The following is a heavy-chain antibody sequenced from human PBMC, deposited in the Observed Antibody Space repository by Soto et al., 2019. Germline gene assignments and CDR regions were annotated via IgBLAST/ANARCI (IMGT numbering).Heavy chain of an antibody. CDR1: GYTFTSYG. Sequence: SVKVSCKASGYTFTSYGISWVRQAPGQGLEWMGWISAYNGNTNYAQKLQGRVTMTTDTSTSTAYMELRSLRSDDTAVYYCARVEDGGIAAAGPPPWFDPWGQGTLVTVSS. CDR3: ARVEDGGIAAAGPPPWFDP. D-gene: IGHD6-13*01. V-gene: IGHV1-18*01. J-gene: IGHJ5*02. CDR2: ISAYNGNT.